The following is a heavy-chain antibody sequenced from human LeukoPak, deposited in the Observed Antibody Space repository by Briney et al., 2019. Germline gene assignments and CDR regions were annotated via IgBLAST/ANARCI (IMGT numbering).Heavy chain of an antibody. V-gene: IGHV1-18*01. D-gene: IGHD6-13*01. CDR3: ARGGGGIAAAGNFDL. CDR1: GYTFTSYG. CDR2: ISAYNGNT. J-gene: IGHJ2*01. Sequence: ASVKVSCKASGYTFTSYGISWVRQAPGQGLERIGWISAYNGNTNYAQKLQGRVTMTTDTSTSTAYMELRSLRSDDTAVYYCARGGGGIAAAGNFDLWGRGTLVTVSS.